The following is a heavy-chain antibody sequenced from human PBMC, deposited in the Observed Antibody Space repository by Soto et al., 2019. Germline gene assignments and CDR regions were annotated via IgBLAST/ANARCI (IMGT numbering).Heavy chain of an antibody. V-gene: IGHV3-33*03. D-gene: IGHD1-1*01. CDR3: APSTTSNFHFDH. J-gene: IGHJ4*02. CDR1: GFTISSYG. CDR2: IWYDGSNR. Sequence: QAQLVESGGGVVQPGTSLRLSCAASGFTISSYGMHWVRQAPGKGLEWLANIWYDGSNRFYAESVKGRFSISKDTYKKSLYMHMLRLRAADASLYSCAPSTTSNFHFDHWGQGTQVTVSS.